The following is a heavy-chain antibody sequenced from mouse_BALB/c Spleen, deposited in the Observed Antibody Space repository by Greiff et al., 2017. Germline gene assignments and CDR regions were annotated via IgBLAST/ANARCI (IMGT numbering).Heavy chain of an antibody. CDR3: ARFEYAMDY. CDR1: GYTFTDYA. J-gene: IGHJ4*01. V-gene: IGHV1S137*01. CDR2: ISTYYGDA. Sequence: VQVVESGAELVRPGVSVKISCKGSGYTFTDYAMHWVKQSHAKSLEWIGVISTYYGDASYNQKFKGKATMTVDKSSSTAYMELARLTSEDSAIYYCARFEYAMDYWGQGTSVTVSS.